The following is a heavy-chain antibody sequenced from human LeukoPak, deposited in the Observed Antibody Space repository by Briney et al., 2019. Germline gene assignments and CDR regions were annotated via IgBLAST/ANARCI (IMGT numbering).Heavy chain of an antibody. Sequence: GGSLRLSCAASGFTFSSYSMNWVRQAPGKGLEWVSSISSSSSYIYHADSVKGRFTISRDNAKNSLYLQMNSLRAEDTAVYYCARDMIFDGTYWGQGTLVTVSS. CDR1: GFTFSSYS. CDR2: ISSSSSYI. J-gene: IGHJ4*02. V-gene: IGHV3-21*01. CDR3: ARDMIFDGTY. D-gene: IGHD3-22*01.